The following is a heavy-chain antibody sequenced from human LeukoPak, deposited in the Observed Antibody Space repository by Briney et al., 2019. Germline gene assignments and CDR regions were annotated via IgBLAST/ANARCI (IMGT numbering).Heavy chain of an antibody. Sequence: ASVKLSCKASGYPFNWLYIHWVRQAPGQGLEWMGIINPNGGSTTYAQRFQGRVTLTGDTSTSTVYMELSGLTSDDTAIYFCARREPLLWILHWGQGTLVTVSS. J-gene: IGHJ4*02. D-gene: IGHD3-10*01. CDR1: GYPFNWLY. CDR3: ARREPLLWILH. CDR2: INPNGGST. V-gene: IGHV1-46*02.